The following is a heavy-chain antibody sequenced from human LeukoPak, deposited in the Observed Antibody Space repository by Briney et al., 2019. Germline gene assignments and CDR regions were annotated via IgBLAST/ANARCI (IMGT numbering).Heavy chain of an antibody. J-gene: IGHJ4*02. D-gene: IGHD3-3*01. CDR1: GGSFSGYY. Sequence: PSETLSLTCAVYGGSFSGYYWSRIRQPPGKGLEWIGEINHSGSTNYNPSLKSRVTISVDTSKNQFSLKLSSVTAADTAVYYCARTQRPFYDFWSGYHDYWGQGTLVTVSS. CDR3: ARTQRPFYDFWSGYHDY. CDR2: INHSGST. V-gene: IGHV4-34*01.